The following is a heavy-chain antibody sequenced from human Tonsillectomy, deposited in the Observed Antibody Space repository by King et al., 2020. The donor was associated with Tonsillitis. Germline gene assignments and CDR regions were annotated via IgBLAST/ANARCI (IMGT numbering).Heavy chain of an antibody. Sequence: VQLVESGGGVVQPGRSLRLSCAASGFTFSNYAMHWVRQAPGKGLEWVAVISYDGTNKYYADSVKGRFTISRDNSKNTLYLQMNSQRAEDTAVYYCARDEPSYYFDYWGQGTLVTVSS. CDR1: GFTFSNYA. CDR3: ARDEPSYYFDY. J-gene: IGHJ4*02. D-gene: IGHD1-14*01. V-gene: IGHV3-30*04. CDR2: ISYDGTNK.